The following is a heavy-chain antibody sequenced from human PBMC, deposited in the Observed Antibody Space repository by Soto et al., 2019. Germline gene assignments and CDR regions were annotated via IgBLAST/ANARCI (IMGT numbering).Heavy chain of an antibody. Sequence: EVQLLESGGGLVQPGGSLRLSCAASGFTFSSYAMSWVRQAPGKGLEWVSAISGSGGSTYYADSVKGRFNISRDNSKNTLDLQMTSLRAEDTAVYYCAKEGEYRSGWDNFDYWGQGTLVTVSS. CDR3: AKEGEYRSGWDNFDY. V-gene: IGHV3-23*01. CDR1: GFTFSSYA. J-gene: IGHJ4*02. D-gene: IGHD6-19*01. CDR2: ISGSGGST.